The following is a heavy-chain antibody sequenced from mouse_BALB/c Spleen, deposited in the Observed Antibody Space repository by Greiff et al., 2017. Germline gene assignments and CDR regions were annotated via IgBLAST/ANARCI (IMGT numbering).Heavy chain of an antibody. CDR2: ISSGSSTI. D-gene: IGHD1-1*01. J-gene: IGHJ2*01. CDR3: ARGATVVAPHFDC. Sequence: EVKLQESGGGLVQPGGSRKLSCAASGFTFSSFGMHWVRQAPEKGLEWVAYISSGSSTIYYADTVKGRFTISRDNPKNTLFLQMTSLRSEDTAMYYCARGATVVAPHFDCWGQGTTLTVSS. V-gene: IGHV5-17*02. CDR1: GFTFSSFG.